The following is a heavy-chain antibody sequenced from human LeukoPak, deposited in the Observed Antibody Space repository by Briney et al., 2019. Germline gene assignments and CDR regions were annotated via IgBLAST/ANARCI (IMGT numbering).Heavy chain of an antibody. J-gene: IGHJ4*02. D-gene: IGHD1-26*01. CDR1: GFTFSSYW. Sequence: GGSLRLSCAASGFTFSSYWMHWVRQAPGKGLVWVSSISSSSSYIYYADSVKGRFTISRDNAKNSLYLQMNSLRAEDTAVYYCARLNSGIRVLDYWGQGTLVTVSS. CDR2: ISSSSSYI. CDR3: ARLNSGIRVLDY. V-gene: IGHV3-21*01.